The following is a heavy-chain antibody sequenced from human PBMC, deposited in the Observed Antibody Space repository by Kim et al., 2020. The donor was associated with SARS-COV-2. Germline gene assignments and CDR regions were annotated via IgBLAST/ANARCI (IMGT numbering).Heavy chain of an antibody. CDR2: INHSGST. J-gene: IGHJ5*02. Sequence: SETLSLTCAVYGGSFSGYYWSWIRQPPGKGLEWIGEINHSGSTNYNPSLKSRVTISVDTSKNQFSLKLSSVTAADTAVYYCARDGRFLNWFDPWGQGTLVTVSS. CDR3: ARDGRFLNWFDP. CDR1: GGSFSGYY. V-gene: IGHV4-34*01.